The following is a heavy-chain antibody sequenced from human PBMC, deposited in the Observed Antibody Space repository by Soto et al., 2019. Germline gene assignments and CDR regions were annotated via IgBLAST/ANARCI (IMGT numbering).Heavy chain of an antibody. V-gene: IGHV4-34*01. Sequence: QVQLQQWGAGLLKPSETLSLTCAVYGGSFSGYYWSWIRQPPGKGLGWIGEINHSGSTNYYPSLKSRVTISVVTSKNHFSLMLSSVTAADTAVYYCARAGYCSGGSCYPYYYYGMDVWGQGTTVTVSS. D-gene: IGHD2-15*01. CDR1: GGSFSGYY. CDR3: ARAGYCSGGSCYPYYYYGMDV. CDR2: INHSGST. J-gene: IGHJ6*02.